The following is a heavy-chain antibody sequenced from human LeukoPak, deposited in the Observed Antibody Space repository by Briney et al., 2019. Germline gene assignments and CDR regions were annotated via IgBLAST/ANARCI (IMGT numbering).Heavy chain of an antibody. J-gene: IGHJ4*02. CDR2: INAGNGNT. Sequence: ASVKVSCKASGYTFTSYAMHWVRQAPGQRLEWMGWINAGNGNTKYPQKFQGRVTITRDTSASTAYMELSSLRSEDTAVYYCAGGAYVWGSYRYSFDYWGQGTLVTVSS. CDR1: GYTFTSYA. V-gene: IGHV1-3*01. CDR3: AGGAYVWGSYRYSFDY. D-gene: IGHD3-16*02.